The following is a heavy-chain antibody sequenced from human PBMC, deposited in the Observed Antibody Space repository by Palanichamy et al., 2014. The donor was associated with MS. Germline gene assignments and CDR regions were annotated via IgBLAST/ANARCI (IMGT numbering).Heavy chain of an antibody. Sequence: EVQLVESGGGLVKPGGSLRLSCAASGFTFNAAWMNWVRQAPGKGLEWVGRIKSENHGGTTDYAAPVKGRSTVSRDDSKNTLYLQMNSLKTEDTGVYYCVTDTDRSVVMACDYWGQGTLVTVSS. V-gene: IGHV3-15*07. D-gene: IGHD3-16*01. CDR1: GFTFNAAW. CDR3: VTDTDRSVVMACDY. J-gene: IGHJ4*02. CDR2: IKSENHGGTT.